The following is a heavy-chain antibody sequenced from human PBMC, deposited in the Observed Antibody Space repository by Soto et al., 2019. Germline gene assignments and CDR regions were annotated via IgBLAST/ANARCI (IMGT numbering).Heavy chain of an antibody. Sequence: ASVKVSCKASGYTFTGYYMHWVRQAPGQGLEWMGIINPSGGSTSYAQKFQGRVTMTRDTSTSTVYMELSSLRSEDTAVYYCARVAVDTAMVLYYFDYWGQGTLVTVSS. V-gene: IGHV1-46*01. CDR2: INPSGGST. CDR3: ARVAVDTAMVLYYFDY. J-gene: IGHJ4*02. CDR1: GYTFTGYY. D-gene: IGHD5-18*01.